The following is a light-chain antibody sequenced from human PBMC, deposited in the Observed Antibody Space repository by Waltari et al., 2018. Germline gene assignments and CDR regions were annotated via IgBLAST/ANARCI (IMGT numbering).Light chain of an antibody. CDR3: QVWDNSDDPNWV. CDR2: YDS. J-gene: IGLJ3*02. V-gene: IGLV3-21*04. Sequence: SYVLTQPPSVSVAPGKTARIICGESNIGSKSVHWYQQKAGQAPVLVIYYDSDRPSGIPERFSGSKSGNTATLTISRVEAGDEADYYCQVWDNSDDPNWVFGGGTKLTVL. CDR1: NIGSKS.